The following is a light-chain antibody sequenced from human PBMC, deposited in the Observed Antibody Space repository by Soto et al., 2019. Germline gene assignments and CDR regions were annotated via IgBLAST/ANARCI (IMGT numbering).Light chain of an antibody. Sequence: DIQMTQSPSSVSASVGDRVTITCRASQDINSWLAWYQQKPGKAPELLIYAASSLQSGVPSRFSGSGSGTDFTLTISSLQPEDSASYYCQQANSFPITFGQGTRLEIK. CDR3: QQANSFPIT. V-gene: IGKV1-12*01. J-gene: IGKJ5*01. CDR1: QDINSW. CDR2: AAS.